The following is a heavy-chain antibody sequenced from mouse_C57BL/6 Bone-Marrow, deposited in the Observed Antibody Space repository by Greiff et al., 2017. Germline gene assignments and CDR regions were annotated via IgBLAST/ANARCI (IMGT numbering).Heavy chain of an antibody. D-gene: IGHD2-4*01. CDR3: TTDYYDYAGAMDY. J-gene: IGHJ4*01. Sequence: VQLKESGAELVRPGASVKLSCTASGFNIKDDYMHWVKQRPEQGLEWIGWIDPENGDTEYASKFQGKATITADTSSNTAYLQLSSLTSEDTAVYYCTTDYYDYAGAMDYWGQGTSVTVSS. CDR1: GFNIKDDY. CDR2: IDPENGDT. V-gene: IGHV14-4*01.